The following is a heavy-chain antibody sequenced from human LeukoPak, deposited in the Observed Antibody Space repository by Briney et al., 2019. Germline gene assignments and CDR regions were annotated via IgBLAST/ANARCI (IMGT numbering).Heavy chain of an antibody. V-gene: IGHV3-21*01. CDR1: GFTFSSDS. D-gene: IGHD3-16*02. Sequence: GGSLRLSCAASGFTFSSDSMNWVRQAPGKGLEWVSAISGSSNNIHYADSVKGRFTISRDNGKNSLYLQMNSLRAEDTAAYYCARSRRVGGVIVPFDYWGQGTLDTVSS. CDR2: ISGSSNNI. CDR3: ARSRRVGGVIVPFDY. J-gene: IGHJ4*02.